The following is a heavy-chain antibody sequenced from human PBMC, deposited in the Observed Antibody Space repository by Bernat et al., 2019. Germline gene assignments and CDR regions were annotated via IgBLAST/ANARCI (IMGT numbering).Heavy chain of an antibody. J-gene: IGHJ4*02. CDR1: GFTFSNFW. D-gene: IGHD3-16*01. CDR3: LRGLSETRNIWADY. V-gene: IGHV3-74*02. CDR2: INSDGSST. Sequence: EVHLVESGGGLVQPGGSLRLSCAASGFTFSNFWMHWVRQVPGGGLVWVSRINSDGSSTSYADSVKGRFTISRDNAKDTLYLQVNSLRADDTAMYYCLRGLSETRNIWADYWGQGTLVTVSS.